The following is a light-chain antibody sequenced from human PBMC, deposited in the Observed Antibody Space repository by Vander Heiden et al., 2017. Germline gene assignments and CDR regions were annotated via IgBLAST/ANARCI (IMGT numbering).Light chain of an antibody. J-gene: IGKJ4*01. CDR3: QQCDRTPHT. CDR1: QSISNY. Sequence: DIQMTQSPSSLSASVGDRVTITCRASQSISNYLNWYQQKPGRAPKLLISTASNLQSGVPSRFSGYASGTDFTLTISSLQPEDFATYYCQQCDRTPHTFGGGSKVEVK. CDR2: TAS. V-gene: IGKV1-39*01.